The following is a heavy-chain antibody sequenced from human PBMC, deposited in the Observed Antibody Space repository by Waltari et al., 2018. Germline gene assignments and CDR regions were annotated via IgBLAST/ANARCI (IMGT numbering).Heavy chain of an antibody. V-gene: IGHV1-18*01. J-gene: IGHJ4*02. CDR1: GYTFSSHG. CDR2: ISDDSGDT. Sequence: QVQLVQSGAEVKKPGASVTVSCKASGYTFSSHGFSWVRQAPGQGLEWMGWISDDSGDTHYAQKFQGRVTMTTDTSSSTTYMQLRSLGSDDTAVYYCARDEAAYSRQPIDYWGLGSSQPLDYWGQGTLVTVSS. CDR3: ARDEAAYSRQPIDYWGLGSSQPLDY. D-gene: IGHD6-13*01.